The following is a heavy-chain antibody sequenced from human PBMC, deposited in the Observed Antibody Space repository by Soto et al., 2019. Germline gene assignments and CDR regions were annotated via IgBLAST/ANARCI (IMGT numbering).Heavy chain of an antibody. D-gene: IGHD6-19*01. V-gene: IGHV3-21*01. Sequence: EVQLVESGGGLVKPGGSLRLSCAASGFTFSSYSMNWVRQAPGKGLEWVSSISSSSSYIYYADSEKGRFTISRDNAKNSLYLQMNSLRAEDTAVYYCARDSKWLVNYFDYWGQGTLVTVSS. CDR2: ISSSSSYI. CDR3: ARDSKWLVNYFDY. J-gene: IGHJ4*02. CDR1: GFTFSSYS.